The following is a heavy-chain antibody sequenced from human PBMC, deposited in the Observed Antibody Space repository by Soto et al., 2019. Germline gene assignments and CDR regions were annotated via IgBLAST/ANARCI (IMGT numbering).Heavy chain of an antibody. J-gene: IGHJ3*02. V-gene: IGHV4-59*01. CDR2: IYYSGST. Sequence: SETLSLTCTVSGGSISSYYWSWIRQPPGKGLEWIGYIYYSGSTNYNPSLKSRVTISVDTSKNQFSLKLSSVTAADTAVYYCARALPGEMDAFDIWGQGTMVTVSS. CDR1: GGSISSYY. D-gene: IGHD1-26*01. CDR3: ARALPGEMDAFDI.